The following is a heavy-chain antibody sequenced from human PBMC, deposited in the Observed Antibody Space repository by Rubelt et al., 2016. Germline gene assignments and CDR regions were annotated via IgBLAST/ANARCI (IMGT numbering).Heavy chain of an antibody. CDR3: ARRRYYYGSGSYYNPFDY. Sequence: QVQLQESGPGLVKPSETLSLTCTVSGGSISSYYWSWIRQPPGKGLEWIGAINHSESTNYNPSLKSRCTISVDTSKNQFSLKLSSVTAADTAVYYCARRRYYYGSGSYYNPFDYWGQGTLVTVSS. V-gene: IGHV4-59*12. CDR2: INHSEST. CDR1: GGSISSYY. D-gene: IGHD3-10*01. J-gene: IGHJ4*02.